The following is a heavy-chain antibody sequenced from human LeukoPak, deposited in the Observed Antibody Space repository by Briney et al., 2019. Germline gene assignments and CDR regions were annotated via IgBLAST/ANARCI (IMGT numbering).Heavy chain of an antibody. D-gene: IGHD3-9*01. V-gene: IGHV4-59*01. Sequence: SETLSLTCAVYGGSFSGYYWSWIRQPPGKGLEWIGYIYYSGSTNYNPSLKSRVTISVDTSKNQFSLKLSSVTAADTAVYYCARFYGDERYFKLFDPWGQGTLVTVSS. CDR1: GGSFSGYY. CDR3: ARFYGDERYFKLFDP. CDR2: IYYSGST. J-gene: IGHJ5*02.